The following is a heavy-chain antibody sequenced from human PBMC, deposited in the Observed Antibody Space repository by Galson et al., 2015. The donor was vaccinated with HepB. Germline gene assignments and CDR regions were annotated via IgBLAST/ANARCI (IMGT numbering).Heavy chain of an antibody. Sequence: SLRLSCAASGFTFSSYAMSWVRQAPGKGLEWVSAIRGSGGSTYYADSVKGRFTISRDNSKNTLYLQMNSLRAEDTAVYYCAKDGIAAAGFDYWGQGTLVTVSS. J-gene: IGHJ4*02. D-gene: IGHD6-13*01. CDR1: GFTFSSYA. V-gene: IGHV3-23*01. CDR2: IRGSGGST. CDR3: AKDGIAAAGFDY.